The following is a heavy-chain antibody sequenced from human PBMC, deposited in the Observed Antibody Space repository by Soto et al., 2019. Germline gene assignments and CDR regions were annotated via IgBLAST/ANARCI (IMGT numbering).Heavy chain of an antibody. D-gene: IGHD3-10*01. CDR3: ARDRGWFGEVPFDY. V-gene: IGHV3-74*01. CDR1: GFTFSSYW. CDR2: INSDGSST. J-gene: IGHJ4*02. Sequence: EVQLVESGGGLVQPGGSLRLSCAASGFTFSSYWMHWVRQAPGKGLVWVSRINSDGSSTSYADSVKGRFAISRDNAKNTLYLQMNSLRAEDTAVYYCARDRGWFGEVPFDYWGQGTLVTVSS.